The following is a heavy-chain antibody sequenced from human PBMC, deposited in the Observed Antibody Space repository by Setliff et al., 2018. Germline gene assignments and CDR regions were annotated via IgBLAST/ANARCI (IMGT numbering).Heavy chain of an antibody. V-gene: IGHV1-18*01. CDR1: GYTFTNDG. CDR3: ARDSPTVVTHIRAFDI. J-gene: IGHJ3*02. D-gene: IGHD4-17*01. Sequence: ASVKVSCKASGYTFTNDGISWVRQAPGQGLEWMGWISASNGNTNSAQKLQGRVTMTTDTSTSTAYMELRSLRSDDTAVYYCARDSPTVVTHIRAFDIWGQGTMVT. CDR2: ISASNGNT.